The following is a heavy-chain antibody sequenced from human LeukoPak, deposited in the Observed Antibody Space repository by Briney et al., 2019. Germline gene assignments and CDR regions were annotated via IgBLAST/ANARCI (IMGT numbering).Heavy chain of an antibody. V-gene: IGHV1-69*13. CDR1: GGTFSIYA. D-gene: IGHD6-19*01. CDR2: IIPIFGTA. CDR3: ATPFGYSSGWTLGGGYYYMDV. J-gene: IGHJ6*03. Sequence: ASVKVSCKASGGTFSIYAISWVRQAPGQGLEWMGGIIPIFGTANYAQRFQGTVTITADESTSTAYMELSSLRSEDTAVYYCATPFGYSSGWTLGGGYYYMDVWGKGTTVTISS.